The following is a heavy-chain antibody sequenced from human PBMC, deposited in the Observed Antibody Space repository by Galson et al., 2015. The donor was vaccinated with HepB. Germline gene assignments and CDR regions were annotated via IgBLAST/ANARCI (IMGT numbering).Heavy chain of an antibody. D-gene: IGHD6-19*01. V-gene: IGHV4-39*01. CDR2: VYFSGST. Sequence: ETLSLTCTVSSGDVSTSSYFWGWIRQSPGKGLEWILTVYFSGSTYYNPSLKSRLTISVDTSKNQFSMKLTSVTAADTAVYYCATLKGYNSGSLDSWGQGTLVTVSS. J-gene: IGHJ4*02. CDR1: SGDVSTSSYF. CDR3: ATLKGYNSGSLDS.